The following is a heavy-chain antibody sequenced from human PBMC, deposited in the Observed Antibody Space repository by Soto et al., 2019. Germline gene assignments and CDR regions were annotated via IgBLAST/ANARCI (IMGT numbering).Heavy chain of an antibody. Sequence: QVQLVESGGGLVKPGGSLRLSCAASGFTFSDYYMSWIRQAPGKGLEWVSYISSSGSTIYYADSVKGRFTISRDNAKNSLHLQMNSLRAEDTAVYYCASYGYCSSTSCYPSANYYYMDVWGKGTTVTVSS. J-gene: IGHJ6*03. V-gene: IGHV3-11*01. D-gene: IGHD2-2*01. CDR3: ASYGYCSSTSCYPSANYYYMDV. CDR2: ISSSGSTI. CDR1: GFTFSDYY.